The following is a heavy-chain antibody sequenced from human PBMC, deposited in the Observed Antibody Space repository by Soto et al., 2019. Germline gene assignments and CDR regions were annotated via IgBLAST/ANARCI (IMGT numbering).Heavy chain of an antibody. D-gene: IGHD4-4*01. Sequence: EVQLVESGGGLVKPGWSLRLSCESSGFTFSSYWMHWVRQAPGKGLVWVSRINSEESSTSYADSVKGRFNISRDNAKNTLYLQMNSLRVEDTAVYYCAKGEFLLGVTTVDSWGQGTLVTVSS. CDR1: GFTFSSYW. V-gene: IGHV3-74*01. CDR2: INSEESST. J-gene: IGHJ4*02. CDR3: AKGEFLLGVTTVDS.